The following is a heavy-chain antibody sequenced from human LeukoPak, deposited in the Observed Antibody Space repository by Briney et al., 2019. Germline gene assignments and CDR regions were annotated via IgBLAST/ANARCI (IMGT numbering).Heavy chain of an antibody. CDR3: ARDGGKVGATGPFDF. J-gene: IGHJ4*02. D-gene: IGHD1-26*01. Sequence: ASVKVSCQASGYTFTGYYMHWVRQAPGQGLEWMGWINPNSGGTNYAQKFQGRVTMTRDTSISTAYMELSRLRSDDTAVYYCARDGGKVGATGPFDFWGQGTLVNVPS. CDR2: INPNSGGT. V-gene: IGHV1-2*02. CDR1: GYTFTGYY.